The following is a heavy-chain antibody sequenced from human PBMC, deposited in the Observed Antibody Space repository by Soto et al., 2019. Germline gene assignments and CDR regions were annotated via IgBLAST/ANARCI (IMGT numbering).Heavy chain of an antibody. D-gene: IGHD6-19*01. CDR2: INIGNGNT. CDR1: GYTFTSYS. J-gene: IGHJ4*02. V-gene: IGHV1-3*04. Sequence: GASVKVSCKASGYTFTSYSMHWVRQAPGQRLEWMGWINIGNGNTKYSQNFQDRVTITRDTSANTAYMELNSLRSEDTAVYYCARECSAGWVFNYWGQGTPVTVSS. CDR3: ARECSAGWVFNY.